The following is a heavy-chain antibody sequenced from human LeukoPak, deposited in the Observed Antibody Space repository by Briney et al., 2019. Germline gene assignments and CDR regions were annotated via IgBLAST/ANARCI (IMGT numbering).Heavy chain of an antibody. V-gene: IGHV1-69*13. CDR2: IIPIFGTA. CDR3: ARGNSSGYYYTFDY. D-gene: IGHD3-22*01. J-gene: IGHJ4*02. Sequence: SVKVSCKASGGTFSSYAISWVRQAPGQGLERMGGIIPIFGTANYAQKFQGRVTITADESTSTAYMELSSLRSEDTAVYYCARGNSSGYYYTFDYWGQGTLVTVSS. CDR1: GGTFSSYA.